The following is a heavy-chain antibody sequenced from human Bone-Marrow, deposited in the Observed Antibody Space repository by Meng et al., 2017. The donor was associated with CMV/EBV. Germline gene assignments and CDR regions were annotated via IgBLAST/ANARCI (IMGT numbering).Heavy chain of an antibody. Sequence: GSLRLSCTVSGGSISSSNYYWGWIRQPPGKGLEWIGSIYYSGSTYSNPSLKSRVAISVDTSKNQFSLKLSSVTAADTAVYYCARVGYCTNGLCLYPSFFDYWGQGTRVTVSS. V-gene: IGHV4-39*07. CDR3: ARVGYCTNGLCLYPSFFDY. D-gene: IGHD2-8*01. CDR2: IYYSGST. CDR1: GGSISSSNYY. J-gene: IGHJ4*02.